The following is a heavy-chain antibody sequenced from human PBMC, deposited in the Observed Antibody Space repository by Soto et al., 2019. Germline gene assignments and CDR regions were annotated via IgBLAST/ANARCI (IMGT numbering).Heavy chain of an antibody. J-gene: IGHJ6*02. CDR1: GFTFSSYW. V-gene: IGHV3-74*01. Sequence: GGSLRLSCAASGFTFSSYWMHWVRQAPGKGLVWVSRSDGSSTSYADSVKGRFTISRDNAKNTLYLQMNSLRAEDTAVYYCAAPYYYDSSGSLGPGMDVWGQGTTVTVSS. CDR2: SDGSST. CDR3: AAPYYYDSSGSLGPGMDV. D-gene: IGHD3-22*01.